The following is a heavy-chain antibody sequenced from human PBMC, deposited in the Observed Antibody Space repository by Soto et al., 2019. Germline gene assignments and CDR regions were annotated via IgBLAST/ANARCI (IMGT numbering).Heavy chain of an antibody. CDR2: INPSGGST. V-gene: IGHV1-46*01. Sequence: ASVKVSCKASGYTFTSYYMHWVRQAPGQGLEWMGIINPSGGSTSYAQKFQGRVTMTRDTSTSTVYMELSSLRSEDTAVYYCARDPSLITMVRGVTITDYYYGMDVCGQGTTVTVSS. CDR3: ARDPSLITMVRGVTITDYYYGMDV. D-gene: IGHD3-10*01. CDR1: GYTFTSYY. J-gene: IGHJ6*02.